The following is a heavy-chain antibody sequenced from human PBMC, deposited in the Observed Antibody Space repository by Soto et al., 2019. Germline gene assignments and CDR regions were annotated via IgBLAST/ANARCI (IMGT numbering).Heavy chain of an antibody. CDR2: IYYSGST. Sequence: SETLSLTCTVSGGSISSYYWSWIRQPPGKGLEWIGYIYYSGSTNYNPSLKSRVTISVDTSKNQFSLKLSSVTAADTAVYYCARGRPQKGGYCSSTSCYSYYYYYMDVWGKGTTVTVSS. J-gene: IGHJ6*03. V-gene: IGHV4-59*01. D-gene: IGHD2-2*01. CDR1: GGSISSYY. CDR3: ARGRPQKGGYCSSTSCYSYYYYYMDV.